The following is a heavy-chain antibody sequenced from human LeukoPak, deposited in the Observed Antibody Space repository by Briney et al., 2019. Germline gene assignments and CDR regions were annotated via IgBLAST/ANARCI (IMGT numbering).Heavy chain of an antibody. D-gene: IGHD6-19*01. V-gene: IGHV3-33*08. J-gene: IGHJ6*02. CDR1: GFTSSSYA. CDR3: ARDRYSSGWYGTDV. CDR2: IWYDGSNK. Sequence: GGSLRLSCAASGFTSSSYALNWVRQAPGKGLEWVAVIWYDGSNKYYADSVKGRFTISRDNSKNTLYLQMNSLRAEDTAVYYCARDRYSSGWYGTDVWGQGTTVTVSS.